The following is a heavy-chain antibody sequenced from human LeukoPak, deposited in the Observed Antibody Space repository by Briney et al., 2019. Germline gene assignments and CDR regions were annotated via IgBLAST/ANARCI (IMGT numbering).Heavy chain of an antibody. CDR3: ARAIRTTTYGSGSVDY. CDR2: ISGSGGST. J-gene: IGHJ4*02. D-gene: IGHD3-10*01. V-gene: IGHV3-23*01. CDR1: GFTFSSYA. Sequence: QPGGSLRLSCAASGFTFSSYAMSWVRQAPGKGLEWVSAISGSGGSTYYADSVKGRFTISRDNSKNTLYLQMNSLRAEDTAVYYCARAIRTTTYGSGSVDYWGQGTLVTVSS.